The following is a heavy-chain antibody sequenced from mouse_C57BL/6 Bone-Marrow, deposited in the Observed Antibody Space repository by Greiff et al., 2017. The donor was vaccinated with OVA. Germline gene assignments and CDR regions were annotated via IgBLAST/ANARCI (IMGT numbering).Heavy chain of an antibody. CDR3: ARNKGWYFDV. Sequence: VQLQESGPGLVQPSQSLSITCTVSGFSLTSYGVHWVRQSPGKGLEWLGVIWSGGSTDYNAAFISILNISKYNSKWQVFFKMNCLHADDTAIYYCARNKGWYFDVWGTGTTVTVSS. CDR1: GFSLTSYG. V-gene: IGHV2-2*01. J-gene: IGHJ1*03. CDR2: IWSGGST.